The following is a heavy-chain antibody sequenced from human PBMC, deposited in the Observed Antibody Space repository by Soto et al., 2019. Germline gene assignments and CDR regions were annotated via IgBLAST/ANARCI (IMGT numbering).Heavy chain of an antibody. CDR2: IYHSGST. Sequence: QVQLQESGPGLVKPSGTLSLTCAVSGGSISSSNWWSWVRQPPGKGLEWIGEIYHSGSTNYNPSLRGRVTTAVDKSKNQFSLKLSSVPAADTAVYYCARAGYCGGGSCYSRGWSDPWGQGTLVTVSS. J-gene: IGHJ5*02. CDR3: ARAGYCGGGSCYSRGWSDP. D-gene: IGHD2-15*01. CDR1: GGSISSSNW. V-gene: IGHV4-4*02.